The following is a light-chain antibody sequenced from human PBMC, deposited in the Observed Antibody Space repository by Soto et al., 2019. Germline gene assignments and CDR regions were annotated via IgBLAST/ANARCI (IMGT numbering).Light chain of an antibody. CDR3: CSYTSSSTFV. J-gene: IGLJ1*01. V-gene: IGLV2-14*01. CDR1: SSDVGGYNY. Sequence: QSVLNHPASVSGSTGQSITISCTGTSSDVGGYNYVSWYQQHPGKAPKLMIYDVSNRPSGVSNRFSGSESGNTASLTISGLQAEDEADYYCCSYTSSSTFVFGSGTKVTVL. CDR2: DVS.